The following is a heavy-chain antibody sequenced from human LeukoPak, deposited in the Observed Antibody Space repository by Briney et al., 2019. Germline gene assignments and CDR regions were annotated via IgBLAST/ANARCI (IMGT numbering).Heavy chain of an antibody. D-gene: IGHD3-3*01. CDR3: ATQAGITIFGRYFDY. CDR2: INTDGSST. J-gene: IGHJ4*02. V-gene: IGHV3-74*01. Sequence: PGGSLRLSCAASGFTFSNSWMNWVRQAPGKGLLWVSRINTDGSSTTYADSVKGRFTISRDNAKNTLYLQVNSLRAEDTGVYYVATQAGITIFGRYFDYWGQGTLVTVSS. CDR1: GFTFSNSW.